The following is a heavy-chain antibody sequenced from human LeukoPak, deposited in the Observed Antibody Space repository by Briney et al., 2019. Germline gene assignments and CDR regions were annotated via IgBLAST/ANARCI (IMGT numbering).Heavy chain of an antibody. CDR3: AREITMIVVVSNPMAFDI. J-gene: IGHJ3*02. CDR2: INPNSGGT. CDR1: GYTFTGYY. D-gene: IGHD3-22*01. V-gene: IGHV1-2*02. Sequence: PGASVKVSCKASGYTFTGYYMHWVRQAPGQGLEWMGWINPNSGGTNYAQKFQGRVTMTRDTSISTAYMELSRLRSDDTAVYYCAREITMIVVVSNPMAFDIWGQGTMVTVSS.